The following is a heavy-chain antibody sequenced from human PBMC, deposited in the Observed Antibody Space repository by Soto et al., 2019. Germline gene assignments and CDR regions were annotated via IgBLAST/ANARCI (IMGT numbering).Heavy chain of an antibody. D-gene: IGHD3-10*01. V-gene: IGHV3-33*06. Sequence: QVQLVESGGGVVQPGRSLRLSCAASGFTFRSYGMHWVRQAPGKGLEWVAIIWYDGSNKYYADSVKGRFTISRDNSKNTLYLQMNSLRAEDTAVYYCAKDGEVLGSAYDFDYWGQGTLVTVSS. CDR1: GFTFRSYG. CDR2: IWYDGSNK. CDR3: AKDGEVLGSAYDFDY. J-gene: IGHJ4*02.